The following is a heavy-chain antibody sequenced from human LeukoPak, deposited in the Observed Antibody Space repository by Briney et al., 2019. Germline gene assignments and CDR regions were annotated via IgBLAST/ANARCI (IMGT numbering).Heavy chain of an antibody. V-gene: IGHV1-18*01. Sequence: ASVKVSCKASGYTFTSYGISWVRQAPGQGLEWMGWISAYNGNTNYAQKLQGRVTMTTDTSTSTAYMELRSLRPDDTAVYYCARAPQYYYGSGSYYTWGQGTLVTVSS. CDR3: ARAPQYYYGSGSYYT. J-gene: IGHJ5*02. CDR1: GYTFTSYG. D-gene: IGHD3-10*01. CDR2: ISAYNGNT.